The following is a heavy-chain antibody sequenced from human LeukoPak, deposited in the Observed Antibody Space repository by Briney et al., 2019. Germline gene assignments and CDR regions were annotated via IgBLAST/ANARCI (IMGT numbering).Heavy chain of an antibody. CDR1: GGSISSGGYS. D-gene: IGHD4-17*01. V-gene: IGHV4-30-2*01. CDR2: IYHSGST. Sequence: SQTLSLTCAVSGGSISSGGYSWSWHRQPPGQSLGWIGYIYHSGSTYNIASLKSRVTISVDGSKIQFFLKLSSVAAADTAVYYCARAYGDYPDYWGQGTLVTVSS. J-gene: IGHJ4*02. CDR3: ARAYGDYPDY.